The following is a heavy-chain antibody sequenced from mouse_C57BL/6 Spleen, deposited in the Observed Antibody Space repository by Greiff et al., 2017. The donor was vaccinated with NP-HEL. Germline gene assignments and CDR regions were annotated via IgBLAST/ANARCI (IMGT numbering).Heavy chain of an antibody. CDR1: GYSFTDYN. D-gene: IGHD1-1*01. CDR3: ARMDYYGSSGVFAY. V-gene: IGHV1-39*01. J-gene: IGHJ3*01. CDR2: INPNYGTT. Sequence: EVQLQQSGPELVKPGASVKISCKASGYSFTDYNMNWVKQSNGKSLEWIGVINPNYGTTSSNQKFKGKATLTVDQSSSTAYMQLNSLTSEDSAVYYCARMDYYGSSGVFAYWGQGTLVTVSA.